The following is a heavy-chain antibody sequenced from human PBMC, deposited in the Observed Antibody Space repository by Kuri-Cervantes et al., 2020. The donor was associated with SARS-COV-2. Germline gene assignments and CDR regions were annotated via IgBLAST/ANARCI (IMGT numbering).Heavy chain of an antibody. CDR3: ASDSHDYGDNLSYFYYYMDV. J-gene: IGHJ6*03. CDR2: INPNSGDT. V-gene: IGHV1-2*02. CDR1: GYTFTGYY. D-gene: IGHD4-17*01. Sequence: ASVKVSCKASGYTFTGYYMHWVRQAPGQGLEWMGWINPNSGDTDYAQKFQGRVTMTRDTSITTAYMELSRLTSDDTAVYYCASDSHDYGDNLSYFYYYMDVWGKGTTVTVSS.